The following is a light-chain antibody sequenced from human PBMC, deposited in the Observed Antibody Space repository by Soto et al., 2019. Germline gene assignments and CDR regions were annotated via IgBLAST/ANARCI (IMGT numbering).Light chain of an antibody. CDR2: DAS. J-gene: IGKJ1*01. CDR1: QNIHTW. Sequence: DIQMTQSPSTLAASIGDRVNITCRASQNIHTWLAWYQQRPGKAPKLLIYDASTLKSGVPSRFSGGGSGTEFSLTVSSLQPDDFATYYCQQYDTDWTFGLGTKVEIK. V-gene: IGKV1-5*01. CDR3: QQYDTDWT.